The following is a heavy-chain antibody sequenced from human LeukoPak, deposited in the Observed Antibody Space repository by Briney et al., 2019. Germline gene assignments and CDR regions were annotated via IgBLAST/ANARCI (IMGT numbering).Heavy chain of an antibody. D-gene: IGHD2-2*01. V-gene: IGHV3-7*01. Sequence: GGSLRLSCAASGFSFDTHWMNWVRQFPGGGLEWVANIKPDGSAEYYVDSVKGRFTISRDDVKNLVYLQLNSLRTEDTAMYYCSGRSGFSSIYWGQGTLVTVSS. J-gene: IGHJ4*02. CDR2: IKPDGSAE. CDR1: GFSFDTHW. CDR3: SGRSGFSSIY.